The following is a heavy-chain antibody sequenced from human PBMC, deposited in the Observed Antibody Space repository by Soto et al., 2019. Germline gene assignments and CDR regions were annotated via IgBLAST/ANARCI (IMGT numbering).Heavy chain of an antibody. CDR1: GGSISSYY. CDR3: ARGGISHWAYFYYMDV. Sequence: SETLSLTCTVSGGSISSYYWSWIRQPPGKGLEWIGYINYSGSTNYNPSLKSRVTISVDTSKNQFSLTLNSVTAADTATYYCARGGISHWAYFYYMDVWDRGTTVTVSS. J-gene: IGHJ6*03. V-gene: IGHV4-59*12. D-gene: IGHD2-21*01. CDR2: INYSGST.